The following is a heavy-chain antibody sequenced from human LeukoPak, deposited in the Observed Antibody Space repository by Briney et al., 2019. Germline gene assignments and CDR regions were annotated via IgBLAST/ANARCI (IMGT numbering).Heavy chain of an antibody. CDR2: ISSSSSTI. J-gene: IGHJ4*02. Sequence: GGSLRLSCAASGFTFSSYSMNWVRQAPGKGLEWVSYISSSSSTIYYADSVKGRFTISRDNAKNSLYLQMNSLRAEDTAVYYCARERHCSGGSCKHRPFDYWGQGTLVTVSS. CDR3: ARERHCSGGSCKHRPFDY. V-gene: IGHV3-48*01. CDR1: GFTFSSYS. D-gene: IGHD2-15*01.